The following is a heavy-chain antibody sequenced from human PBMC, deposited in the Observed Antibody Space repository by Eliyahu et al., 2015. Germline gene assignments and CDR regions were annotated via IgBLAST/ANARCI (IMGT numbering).Heavy chain of an antibody. CDR2: IDTDTGNP. CDR1: GYTXXKYA. V-gene: IGHV7-4-1*02. CDR3: ARERGDGFDI. J-gene: IGHJ3*02. Sequence: QVQLVQSGXXLKXPGXSVXXSCKASGYTXXKYAMNWVRQAPGQGLEYLGWIDTDTGNPTYAPGFTGRFVFSLDTSLRTAYLQVSSLKAEDTAVFYCARERGDGFDIWGQGTMVSVSS.